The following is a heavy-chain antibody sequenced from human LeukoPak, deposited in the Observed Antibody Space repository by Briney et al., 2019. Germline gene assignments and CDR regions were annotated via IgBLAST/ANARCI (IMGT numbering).Heavy chain of an antibody. CDR2: ISAYNGNT. Sequence: ASVKVSCKASGYTFTSYDINWVRQATGQGLEWMGWISAYNGNTNYAQKLQGRVTMTTDTSTSTAYMELRSLRSDDTAVYYCARSIWSGPKGSWFDPWGQGTLVTVSS. V-gene: IGHV1-18*01. CDR3: ARSIWSGPKGSWFDP. D-gene: IGHD3-3*01. CDR1: GYTFTSYD. J-gene: IGHJ5*02.